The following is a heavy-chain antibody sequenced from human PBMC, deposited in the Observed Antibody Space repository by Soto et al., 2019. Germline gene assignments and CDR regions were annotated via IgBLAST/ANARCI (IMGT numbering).Heavy chain of an antibody. Sequence: TLSLTCTVSGGSISSGDYYWSWIRQPPGKGLEWIGYIYYSGSTYYNPSLKSRVTISVDTSKNQFSLKLSSVTAADTAVYYCARECEGGSCYSSDYWGQGTLVTVSS. CDR3: ARECEGGSCYSSDY. D-gene: IGHD2-15*01. CDR2: IYYSGST. V-gene: IGHV4-30-4*01. J-gene: IGHJ4*02. CDR1: GGSISSGDYY.